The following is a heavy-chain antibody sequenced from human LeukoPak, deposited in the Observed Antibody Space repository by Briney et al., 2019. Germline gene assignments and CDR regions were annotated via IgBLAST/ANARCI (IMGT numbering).Heavy chain of an antibody. D-gene: IGHD4-23*01. J-gene: IGHJ4*02. Sequence: SETLSLTCIVSGDSITGYYWSWVRQPPGKGLEWIGYIYSSGNTNFNPSLKSRVTISVDTSNNQFSLKLRSVTAADTAVYYCARDLDGGWYYFNYWDQGTLVTVSS. V-gene: IGHV4-59*01. CDR3: ARDLDGGWYYFNY. CDR1: GDSITGYY. CDR2: IYSSGNT.